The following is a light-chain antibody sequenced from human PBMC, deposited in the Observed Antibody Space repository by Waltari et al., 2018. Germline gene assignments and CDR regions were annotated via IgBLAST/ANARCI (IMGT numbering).Light chain of an antibody. CDR2: WAS. CDR3: QQYYSSPLT. V-gene: IGKV4-1*01. Sequence: DIVMTPSPDSLAVSLGERATINCKSSQSVLYSSNNKNYLAWFQQKPGQPPKLLISWASTRESGVPDRFSGSGSGTDFTLTISSLQAEDVAVYYCQQYYSSPLTFGQGTRLEIK. CDR1: QSVLYSSNNKNY. J-gene: IGKJ5*01.